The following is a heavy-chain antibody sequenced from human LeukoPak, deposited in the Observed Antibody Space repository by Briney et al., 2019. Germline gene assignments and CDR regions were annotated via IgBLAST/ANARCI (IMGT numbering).Heavy chain of an antibody. CDR3: AREGSSWYGGHYFDY. D-gene: IGHD6-13*01. J-gene: IGHJ4*02. Sequence: GGSLRLSCAASGFTFSNYWMHWVRQAPGKGLVWVSRINSDGINTSYADSVKGRFTISRDNAKNTLNLQMNSLRAEDTAVYYCAREGSSWYGGHYFDYWGQGTLVTVSS. CDR1: GFTFSNYW. CDR2: INSDGINT. V-gene: IGHV3-74*01.